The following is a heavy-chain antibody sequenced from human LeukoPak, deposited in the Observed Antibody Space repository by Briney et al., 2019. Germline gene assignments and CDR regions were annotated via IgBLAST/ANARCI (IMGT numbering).Heavy chain of an antibody. CDR3: ARWSTTDPFDY. D-gene: IGHD4-17*01. V-gene: IGHV1-69*04. CDR1: GGTFSSYA. CDR2: IIPILGIA. J-gene: IGHJ4*02. Sequence: SVKVSCKASGGTFSSYAISWVRQAPGQGLEWMGRIIPILGIANYAQKFRGRVTITADKSTSTAYMELSSLRSEDTAVYYCARWSTTDPFDYWGQGTLVTVSS.